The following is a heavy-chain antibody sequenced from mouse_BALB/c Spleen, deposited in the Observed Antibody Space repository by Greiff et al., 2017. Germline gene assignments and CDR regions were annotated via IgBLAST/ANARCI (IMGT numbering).Heavy chain of an antibody. V-gene: IGHV1-61*01. CDR1: GYSFTSYW. D-gene: IGHD1-1*01. CDR2: IHPSDSET. Sequence: QVHVKQPGAELVRPGASVKLSCKASGYSFTSYWMNWVKQRPGQGLEWIGMIHPSDSETRLNQKFKDKATLTVDKSSSTAYMQLSSPTSEDSAVYYCARREYGSSPFDVWGAGTTVTVAS. J-gene: IGHJ1*01. CDR3: ARREYGSSPFDV.